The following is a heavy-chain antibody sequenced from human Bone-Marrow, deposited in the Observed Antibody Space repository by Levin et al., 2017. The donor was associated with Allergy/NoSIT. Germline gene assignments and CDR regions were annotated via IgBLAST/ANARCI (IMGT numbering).Heavy chain of an antibody. CDR3: ASVVATTYHSFYY. CDR2: ISSSGTI. D-gene: IGHD1-26*01. J-gene: IGHJ4*02. Sequence: AGGSLRLSCAASGFTFSSYEMNWVRQGPGQGLEWVSYISSSGTIHYADSVKGRFTISRDNAKNSLYLQMNGLRVEDTAVYYCASVVATTYHSFYYWGQGTLVTVSS. CDR1: GFTFSSYE. V-gene: IGHV3-48*03.